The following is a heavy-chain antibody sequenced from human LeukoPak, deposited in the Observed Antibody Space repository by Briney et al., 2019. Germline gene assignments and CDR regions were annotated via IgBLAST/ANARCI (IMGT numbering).Heavy chain of an antibody. CDR1: GFTFSNYA. D-gene: IGHD1-7*01. CDR3: ARDNWNYGSSMDV. J-gene: IGHJ6*02. Sequence: GSLRLSCEASGFTFSNYAMSWVRQAPGKGLEWIGYIYYSGSTNYNPSLKSRVTISVDTSKNQFSLKLSSVTAADTAVYYCARDNWNYGSSMDVWGQGTTVTVSS. V-gene: IGHV4-59*01. CDR2: IYYSGST.